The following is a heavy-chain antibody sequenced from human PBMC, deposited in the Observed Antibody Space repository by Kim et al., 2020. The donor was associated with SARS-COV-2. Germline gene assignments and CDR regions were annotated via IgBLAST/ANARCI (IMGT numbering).Heavy chain of an antibody. D-gene: IGHD3-3*01. CDR2: MWSDGRLK. V-gene: IGHV3-30*02. J-gene: IGHJ5*02. Sequence: GGSLRLSCSASGFTFSKYGMHWVRQSPHKGLEWVAFMWSDGRLKDYSDSVRGRFTISRDNSRNNLYLQMDSLRAEDTALYYCAKSSAPRPGILDNWFYRWRQGTLVTVSS. CDR3: AKSSAPRPGILDNWFYR. CDR1: GFTFSKYG.